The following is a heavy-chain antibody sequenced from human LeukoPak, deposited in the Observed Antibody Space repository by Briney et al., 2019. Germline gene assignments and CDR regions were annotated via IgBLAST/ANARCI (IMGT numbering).Heavy chain of an antibody. J-gene: IGHJ3*02. CDR3: AKDIDSTTAMGTFDI. CDR1: GFTFDDYA. D-gene: IGHD2-2*01. Sequence: GGSLRLSCAASGFTFDDYAMHWVRQAPGKGLEWVSGISWNSGSIGYADSVKGRFTISRDNAKNSLYLQMNRLRAEDTALYYCAKDIDSTTAMGTFDIWGQGTMVTVSS. CDR2: ISWNSGSI. V-gene: IGHV3-9*01.